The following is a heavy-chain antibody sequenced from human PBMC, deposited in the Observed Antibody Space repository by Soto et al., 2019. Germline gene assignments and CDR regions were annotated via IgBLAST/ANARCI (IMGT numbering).Heavy chain of an antibody. CDR1: GGSISSGGYS. V-gene: IGHV4-30-2*01. D-gene: IGHD5-12*01. Sequence: SETLSLTCAVSGGSISSGGYSWSWIRQPPGKGLEWIGYIYHSGSTYYNPSLKSRVTISVDRSKNQFSLKLSSVTAADTAVYYCARAIGYSGYDYSSWNYYYGMDVWGQGTTVTVSS. CDR3: ARAIGYSGYDYSSWNYYYGMDV. CDR2: IYHSGST. J-gene: IGHJ6*02.